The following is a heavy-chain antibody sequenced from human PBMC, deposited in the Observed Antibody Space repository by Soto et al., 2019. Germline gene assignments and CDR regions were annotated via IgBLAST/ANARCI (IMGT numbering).Heavy chain of an antibody. J-gene: IGHJ4*02. D-gene: IGHD6-19*01. Sequence: QVQLQESGPGLVKPSETLSLNCTVSGGSVSSEYYYWSWIRQPPGQGLEWIGYIYYSGSTNYNPSLKSRGSISVDTSKNQFSLKLSSVTAADTAVYYCAITHSELWLGGWGQGTLVTVSS. CDR1: GGSVSSEYYY. V-gene: IGHV4-61*01. CDR3: AITHSELWLGG. CDR2: IYYSGST.